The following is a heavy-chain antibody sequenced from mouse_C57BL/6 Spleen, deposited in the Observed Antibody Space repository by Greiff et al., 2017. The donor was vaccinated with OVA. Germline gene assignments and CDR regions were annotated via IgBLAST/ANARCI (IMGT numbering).Heavy chain of an antibody. V-gene: IGHV1-59*01. CDR1: GYTFTSYW. Sequence: VQLQQPGAELVRPGTSVKLSCKASGYTFTSYWMHWVKQRPGQGLEWIGVIDPSDSYTNYNQKFKGKATLTVDTSSSTAYMQLSSLTSEDSAVYYCARRGNYYGSSFLDYWGQGTSVTVSS. CDR3: ARRGNYYGSSFLDY. CDR2: IDPSDSYT. D-gene: IGHD1-1*01. J-gene: IGHJ4*01.